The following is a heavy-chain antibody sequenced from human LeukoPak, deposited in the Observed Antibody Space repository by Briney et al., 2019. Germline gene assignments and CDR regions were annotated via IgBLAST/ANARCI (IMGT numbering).Heavy chain of an antibody. V-gene: IGHV4-59*01. CDR1: GGSISSYY. CDR2: IYYSGST. CDR3: ARGVGEGYTKRNDAFDI. D-gene: IGHD5-24*01. J-gene: IGHJ3*02. Sequence: SETLSLTCTVSGGSISSYYWSWIRQPSGKGLEWIGYIYYSGSTNYNPSLKSRVTISVDTSKNQFSLKLSSVTAADTAVYYCARGVGEGYTKRNDAFDIWGQGTMVTVSS.